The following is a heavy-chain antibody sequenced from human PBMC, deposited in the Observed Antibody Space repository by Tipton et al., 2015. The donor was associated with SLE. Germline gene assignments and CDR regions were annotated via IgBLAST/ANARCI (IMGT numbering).Heavy chain of an antibody. J-gene: IGHJ4*02. CDR1: GFTFSSYA. CDR3: ARGCSGTSCYWGDD. Sequence: SLRLSCAASGFTFSSYAMHWVRQAPGKGLEWVAVISYDETNKYYADSVKGRFTISRDNSKNTLYLQMNSLRAEDTAVYYCARGCSGTSCYWGDDWGQGSLVIVSS. V-gene: IGHV3-30*04. CDR2: ISYDETNK. D-gene: IGHD2-15*01.